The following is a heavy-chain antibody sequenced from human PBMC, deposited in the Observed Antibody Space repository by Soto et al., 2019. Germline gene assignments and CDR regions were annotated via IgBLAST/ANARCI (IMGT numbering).Heavy chain of an antibody. CDR1: GDSISSGSYY. CDR2: IYHSGST. J-gene: IGHJ4*02. Sequence: ASETLSLTCTVSGDSISSGSYYCSWIRQPPGKGLEWIGSIYHSGSTYHNPSLKSRVTISVDTSKNQFSLKLSSVTAADTAVYYCARQGASGGWYKGDFDYWGQGTLVTVSS. CDR3: ARQGASGGWYKGDFDY. V-gene: IGHV4-39*01. D-gene: IGHD6-19*01.